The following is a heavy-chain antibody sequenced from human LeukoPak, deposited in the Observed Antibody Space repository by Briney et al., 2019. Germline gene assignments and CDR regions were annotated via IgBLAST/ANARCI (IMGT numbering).Heavy chain of an antibody. V-gene: IGHV4-59*01. Sequence: PSETLSLTCTVSGGSISSYYWSWIRQPPGKGLEWIGYIYYSGNTNYNPSLRGRVIISVDTSKNQFSLKLSSVTAADTAVYYCARDRDYYGSGSSYFDYWGQGTLVTVSS. CDR1: GGSISSYY. J-gene: IGHJ4*02. CDR3: ARDRDYYGSGSSYFDY. D-gene: IGHD3-10*01. CDR2: IYYSGNT.